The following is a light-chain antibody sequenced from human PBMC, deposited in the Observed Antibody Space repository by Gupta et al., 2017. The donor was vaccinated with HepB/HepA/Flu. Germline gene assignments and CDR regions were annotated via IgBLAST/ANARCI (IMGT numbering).Light chain of an antibody. Sequence: QSALPQPASVSGSPGQSITIPCTGTSSDVRGYNYVSWYQQHPGKAPKLMIYDVSNRPSGVSNRFSGSKSGNTASLTISGLQAEDEADYYCSSYTSSSTVVFGGGTKLTVL. CDR3: SSYTSSSTVV. J-gene: IGLJ2*01. CDR2: DVS. V-gene: IGLV2-14*03. CDR1: SSDVRGYNY.